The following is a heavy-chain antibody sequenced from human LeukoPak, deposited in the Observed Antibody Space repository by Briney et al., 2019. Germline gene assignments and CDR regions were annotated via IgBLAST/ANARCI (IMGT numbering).Heavy chain of an antibody. CDR3: ARDSIAARQVPFDY. V-gene: IGHV3-30-3*01. J-gene: IGHJ4*02. CDR2: ISYDGSNK. D-gene: IGHD6-6*01. Sequence: GGSLRLSCAASGCTFSSYAMHWVRQAPGKGLEWVAVISYDGSNKYYADSVKGRFTISRDNSKNTLYLQMNSLRAEDTAVYYCARDSIAARQVPFDYWGQGTLVTVSS. CDR1: GCTFSSYA.